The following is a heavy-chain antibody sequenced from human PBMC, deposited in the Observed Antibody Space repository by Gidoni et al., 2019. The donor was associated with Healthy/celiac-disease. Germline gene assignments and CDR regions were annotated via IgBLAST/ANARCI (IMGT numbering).Heavy chain of an antibody. CDR3: ARHYWPDYYDSSGLRGGNNWFDP. CDR1: GGPISSSRYY. V-gene: IGHV4-39*01. Sequence: QLQLQESCPGLVKPSETLSLTCTVSGGPISSSRYYWGWLRQPPGKGLEWIWRIYYSGSTYYNPSLKRRVTISVDTSKNQCSRKLSSVTAADTAVYYCARHYWPDYYDSSGLRGGNNWFDPWGQGTLVTVSS. D-gene: IGHD3-22*01. J-gene: IGHJ5*02. CDR2: IYYSGST.